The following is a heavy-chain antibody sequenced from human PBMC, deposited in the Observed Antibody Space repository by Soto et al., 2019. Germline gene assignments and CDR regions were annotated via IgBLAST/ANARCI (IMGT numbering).Heavy chain of an antibody. Sequence: GESLKISCKGSGYSFTSYWIGWVRQMPGKGLEWMGIIYPGDSDTRYSPSFQGQVTISADKSISTAYLQWSSLKASDTAMYYCARRPGPTKNSIVVVVAAAFDIWGQGTMVTVSS. CDR3: ARRPGPTKNSIVVVVAAAFDI. CDR1: GYSFTSYW. V-gene: IGHV5-51*01. J-gene: IGHJ3*02. D-gene: IGHD2-15*01. CDR2: IYPGDSDT.